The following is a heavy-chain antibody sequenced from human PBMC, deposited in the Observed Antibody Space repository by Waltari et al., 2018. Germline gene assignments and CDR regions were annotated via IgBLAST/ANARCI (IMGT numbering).Heavy chain of an antibody. CDR3: ASSITGTTDY. Sequence: EVQLVESGGGLVKPGGSLRLSCAASGFTFSSDSMHWVRQAPGKGLEWVSSISSSSSYIYYADSVKGRFTISRDNAKNSLYLQMNSLRAEDTAVYYCASSITGTTDYWGQGTLVTVSS. J-gene: IGHJ4*02. D-gene: IGHD1-7*01. CDR1: GFTFSSDS. V-gene: IGHV3-21*01. CDR2: ISSSSSYI.